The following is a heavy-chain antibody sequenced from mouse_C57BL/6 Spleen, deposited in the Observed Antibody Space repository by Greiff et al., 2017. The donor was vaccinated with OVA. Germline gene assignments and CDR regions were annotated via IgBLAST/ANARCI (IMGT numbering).Heavy chain of an antibody. CDR2: IYPGDGDT. CDR3: ARSSTGTQFAY. Sequence: VQLQQSGAELVKPGASVKISCKASGYAFSSYWMNWVKQRPGKGLEWIGKIYPGDGDTNYNGKFKGKAKLTADKASSTAYMLLSSLTSEDSAVYFCARSSTGTQFAYWGQGTLVTVSA. V-gene: IGHV1-80*01. D-gene: IGHD4-1*01. J-gene: IGHJ3*01. CDR1: GYAFSSYW.